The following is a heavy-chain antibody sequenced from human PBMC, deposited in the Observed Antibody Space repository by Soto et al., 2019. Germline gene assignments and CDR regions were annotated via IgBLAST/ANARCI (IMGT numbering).Heavy chain of an antibody. Sequence: EXLKISFKSSGYXFTSYLVVWVRQMPGKGLEWMGIIYPGDSDTRYSPSFQGQVTISADKSISTAYLKWSSLKASDTAMYYCARHLNTYYYDWGQGTLGTVSS. CDR3: ARHLNTYYYD. CDR2: IYPGDSDT. V-gene: IGHV5-51*01. CDR1: GYXFTSYL. J-gene: IGHJ4*02. D-gene: IGHD3-10*01.